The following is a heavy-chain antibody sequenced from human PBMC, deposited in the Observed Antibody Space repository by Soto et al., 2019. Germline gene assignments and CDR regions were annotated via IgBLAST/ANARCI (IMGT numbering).Heavy chain of an antibody. Sequence: QVHLVESGGGVVQPERSLRLSCAASGFTFSNFGMHWVRQAPGKGLEWVAVISYDGSSGYYGDSVTGRFTVSRDNSKNTLYLEMNSLKAEDTAVYYCAKDRDILMIYGTPEYWGQGALVTVSS. D-gene: IGHD3-9*01. CDR1: GFTFSNFG. V-gene: IGHV3-30*18. CDR3: AKDRDILMIYGTPEY. CDR2: ISYDGSSG. J-gene: IGHJ4*02.